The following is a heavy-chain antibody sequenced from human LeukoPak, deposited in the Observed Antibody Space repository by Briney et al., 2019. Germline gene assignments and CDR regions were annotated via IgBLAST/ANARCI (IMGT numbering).Heavy chain of an antibody. CDR1: GFSLRTTGVG. D-gene: IGHD3-10*01. Sequence: SGPTLVKPTQTLTLTCTFSGFSLRTTGVGVAWIRQPPVKALEWLAITYWNDDKSYSPSLKNRLTITKDTSKNQVVLTMTNMDPVDTATYYCSHKGHGTASYSMWGQGTLVTVSS. CDR2: TYWNDDK. J-gene: IGHJ4*02. CDR3: SHKGHGTASYSM. V-gene: IGHV2-5*01.